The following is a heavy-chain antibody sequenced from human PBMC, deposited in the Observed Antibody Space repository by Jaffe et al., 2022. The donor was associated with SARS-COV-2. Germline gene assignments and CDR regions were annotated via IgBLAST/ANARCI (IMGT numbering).Heavy chain of an antibody. J-gene: IGHJ4*02. D-gene: IGHD6-19*01. V-gene: IGHV4-61*02. CDR1: GGSISSDLYY. CDR3: ATSRGSSGWPADY. CDR2: IYIGGST. Sequence: QVQLQESGPGLVKPSQTLSLTCTVSGGSISSDLYYWSWIRQPAGKGLEWIGRIYIGGSTNYNPSLKSRVTISVDTSKNQFSLKLSSVTAADTAVYYCATSRGSSGWPADYWGQGTLVTVSS.